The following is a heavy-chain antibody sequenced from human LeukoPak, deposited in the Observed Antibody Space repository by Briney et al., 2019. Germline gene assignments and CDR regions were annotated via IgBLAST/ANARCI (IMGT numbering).Heavy chain of an antibody. CDR2: IYSNGNT. J-gene: IGHJ4*03. D-gene: IGHD2-2*01. Sequence: SETLSLTCSVSGGSISSYDWSWIRQPPGKGREWIGYIYSNGNTNYNPSLKSRVTILLDTSKNHFSVRLSSVTAADTAVYYCARAYYSTSWYGVWGQGTLVTVSS. CDR1: GGSISSYD. V-gene: IGHV4-59*12. CDR3: ARAYYSTSWYGV.